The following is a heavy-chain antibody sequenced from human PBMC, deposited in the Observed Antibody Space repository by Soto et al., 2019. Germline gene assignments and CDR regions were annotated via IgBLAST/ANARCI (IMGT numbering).Heavy chain of an antibody. CDR3: ARAWPSVDSYGSGVMDV. D-gene: IGHD5-18*01. CDR1: GGSISSSNW. V-gene: IGHV4-4*02. CDR2: IYHSGST. J-gene: IGHJ6*02. Sequence: QVQLQESGPGLVKPSGTLSVTCAVSGGSISSSNWWNWVRQPPGKGLEWIGEIYHSGSTNYNPSLRSRVTISLDKSKNQFSLRVKSVPAADTAEYYCARAWPSVDSYGSGVMDVWGQGTTVNVSS.